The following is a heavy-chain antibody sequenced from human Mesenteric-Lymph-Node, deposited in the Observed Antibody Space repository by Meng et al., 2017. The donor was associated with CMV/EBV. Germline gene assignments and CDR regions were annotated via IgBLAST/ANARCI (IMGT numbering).Heavy chain of an antibody. CDR3: ARDNVNPEGFDP. V-gene: IGHV1-2*06. D-gene: IGHD2/OR15-2a*01. CDR1: VYTFTDFY. Sequence: VQLVQSRAEVGKPGASVMVSCKASVYTFTDFYVHWVRQAPGKGLEWMGRINPNSGVSNSAQNFKGRVTMTRDTSISTAYMELGRLTSDDTAVYYCARDNVNPEGFDPWGQGTLVTVSS. CDR2: INPNSGVS. J-gene: IGHJ5*02.